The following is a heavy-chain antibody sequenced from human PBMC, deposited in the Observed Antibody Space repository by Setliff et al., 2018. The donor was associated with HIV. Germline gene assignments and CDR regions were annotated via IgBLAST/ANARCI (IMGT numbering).Heavy chain of an antibody. CDR1: GGTFSYYT. J-gene: IGHJ4*02. Sequence: GASVKVSCKASGGTFSYYTFTWVRQAPGQGLEWLGRIVPLLGVPDYAQKFQGRVTFTADRSTSTAYMELSSLRSEDTAVYYCARAPRDGNNYGYQPYYFDYWGQGTLVTVSS. D-gene: IGHD4-17*01. CDR2: IVPLLGVP. CDR3: ARAPRDGNNYGYQPYYFDY. V-gene: IGHV1-69*02.